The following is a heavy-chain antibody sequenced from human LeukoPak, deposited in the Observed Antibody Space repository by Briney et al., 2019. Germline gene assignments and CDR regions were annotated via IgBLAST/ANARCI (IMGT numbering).Heavy chain of an antibody. V-gene: IGHV1-69*04. CDR2: IIPILGIA. D-gene: IGHD6-6*01. CDR3: ARDLAARLV. Sequence: SVKVSCKASGGTFNNYAISWVRQAPGQGLEWMGRIIPILGIANYAQKFQDRVTTTADKTTSIAYMELSSLKSEDTAVYYCARDLAARLVWGQGTLVTVSS. CDR1: GGTFNNYA. J-gene: IGHJ4*02.